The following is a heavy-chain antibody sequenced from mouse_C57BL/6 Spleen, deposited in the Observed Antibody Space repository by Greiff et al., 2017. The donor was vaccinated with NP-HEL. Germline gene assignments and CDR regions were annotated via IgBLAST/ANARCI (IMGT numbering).Heavy chain of an antibody. CDR2: ISSGGDYI. J-gene: IGHJ3*01. D-gene: IGHD1-1*01. CDR1: GFTFSSYA. V-gene: IGHV5-9-1*02. CDR3: TREGYYGSSPAWFAY. Sequence: EVQVVESGEGLVKPGGSLKLSCAASGFTFSSYAMSWVRQTPEKRLEWVAYISSGGDYIYYADTVKGRFTISRDNARNTLYLQMSSLKSEDTAMYYCTREGYYGSSPAWFAYWGQGTLVTVSA.